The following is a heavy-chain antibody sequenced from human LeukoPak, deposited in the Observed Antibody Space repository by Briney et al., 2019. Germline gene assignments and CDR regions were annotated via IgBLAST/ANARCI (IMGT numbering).Heavy chain of an antibody. J-gene: IGHJ4*02. V-gene: IGHV3-66*01. D-gene: IGHD6-19*01. CDR3: ARGKVYSTGWYYFDY. Sequence: GGSLRLSCAASGFTVSNNYMSWVRQAPGKGLEWVSVIYSGGSTYYADSVKGRFTISRDKSKNTLFLQMNSLRAEDTAVYYCARGKVYSTGWYYFDYWGQGTLVTVSS. CDR1: GFTVSNNY. CDR2: IYSGGST.